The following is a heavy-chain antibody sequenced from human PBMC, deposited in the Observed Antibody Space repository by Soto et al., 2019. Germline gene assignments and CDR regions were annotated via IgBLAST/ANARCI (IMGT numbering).Heavy chain of an antibody. J-gene: IGHJ6*02. V-gene: IGHV1-69*01. CDR3: AFLAQDIVAPSGMDV. Sequence: QVQLVQSGAEVQKPGSSVKVSCKASGGTFSSYAISWVRQAPGQRLEWMGGIIPIFGTANYAQKFQGRVTITADESTSTAYMELSSLRSEDTAVYYCAFLAQDIVAPSGMDVWGQGTTVTVSS. D-gene: IGHD5-12*01. CDR2: IIPIFGTA. CDR1: GGTFSSYA.